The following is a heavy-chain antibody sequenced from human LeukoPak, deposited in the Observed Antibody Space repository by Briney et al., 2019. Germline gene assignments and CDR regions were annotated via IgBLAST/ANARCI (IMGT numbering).Heavy chain of an antibody. J-gene: IGHJ4*02. Sequence: GGSLRLSCAASGFTFSSYEMNWDRQAPGKGLEWVSYISSSGSTIYYADSVKGRFTISRDNAKNSLYLQMNSLRAEDTAVYYCALAPMTTVTSFDYWGQGTLVTVSS. CDR2: ISSSGSTI. CDR3: ALAPMTTVTSFDY. CDR1: GFTFSSYE. V-gene: IGHV3-48*03. D-gene: IGHD4-17*01.